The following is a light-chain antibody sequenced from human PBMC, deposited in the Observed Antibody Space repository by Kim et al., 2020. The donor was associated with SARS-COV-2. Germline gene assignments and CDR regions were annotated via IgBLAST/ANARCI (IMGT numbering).Light chain of an antibody. CDR1: QSVSSSF. V-gene: IGKV3-20*01. J-gene: IGKJ3*01. CDR3: QYYDTSLFI. CDR2: AAS. Sequence: APGERVTLSCRASQSVSSSFLAWYQHKSGQAPRLLIYAASNRATGIPGRFSGSGSGSDFTLTISRLEPEDFAIYYCQYYDTSLFIFGPGTKVDIK.